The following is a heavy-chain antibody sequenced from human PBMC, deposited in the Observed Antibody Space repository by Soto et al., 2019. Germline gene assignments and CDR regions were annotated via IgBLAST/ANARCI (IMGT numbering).Heavy chain of an antibody. CDR1: GYTFTSYD. D-gene: IGHD1-1*01. J-gene: IGHJ4*02. Sequence: ASVKVSCKDSGYTFTSYDIYWVRQATGQGLEWMGWLNPNTGNSGYAQKFQGRITVTSDTSINTVHMELSSLRSEDTAVYYCARRAETNGWNGFGADKYYFDFWGQGTLVPVSS. CDR2: LNPNTGNS. CDR3: ARRAETNGWNGFGADKYYFDF. V-gene: IGHV1-8*01.